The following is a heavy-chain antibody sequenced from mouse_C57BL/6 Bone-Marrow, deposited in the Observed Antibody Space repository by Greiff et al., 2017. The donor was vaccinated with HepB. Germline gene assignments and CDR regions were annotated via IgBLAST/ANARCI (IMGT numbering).Heavy chain of an antibody. CDR2: ISSGGSYT. V-gene: IGHV5-6*01. D-gene: IGHD1-1*01. Sequence: EVKLVESGGDLVKPGGSLKLSCAASGFTFSSYGMSWVRQTPDKRLEWVATISSGGSYTYYPDSVKGRLTISRDNAKNTLYLQMSSLKSEDTAMYYCARHKENYYGSSYAMDYWGQGTSVTVSS. CDR3: ARHKENYYGSSYAMDY. CDR1: GFTFSSYG. J-gene: IGHJ4*01.